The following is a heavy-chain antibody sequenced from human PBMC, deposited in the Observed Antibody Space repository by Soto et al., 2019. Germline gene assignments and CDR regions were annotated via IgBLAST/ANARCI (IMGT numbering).Heavy chain of an antibody. CDR1: GCMFSAYA. CDR2: MSYDGTNT. Sequence: SLILSCTASGCMFSAYAILWVRQAPGKGLEWVAAMSYDGTNTYYADSVKGRFTISRDNSKNTLFLQMSSLTADDSAVYYCARDPSPYTSGWYGIDFWGLGTLVPVSS. J-gene: IGHJ4*01. D-gene: IGHD6-19*01. CDR3: ARDPSPYTSGWYGIDF. V-gene: IGHV3-30-3*01.